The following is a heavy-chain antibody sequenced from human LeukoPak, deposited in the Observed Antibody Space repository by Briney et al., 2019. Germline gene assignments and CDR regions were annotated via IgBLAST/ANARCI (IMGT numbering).Heavy chain of an antibody. V-gene: IGHV4-59*10. J-gene: IGHJ6*03. CDR1: GGSFSGYY. D-gene: IGHD3-10*01. CDR2: IYTSGST. Sequence: SETLSLTCAVYGGSFSGYYWSWIRQPAGKGLEWIGRIYTSGSTNYNPSLKSRVTMSVDTSKNQFSLKLSSVTAADTAVYYCARAVGSGSFQTYYYYMDVWGKGTTVTISS. CDR3: ARAVGSGSFQTYYYYMDV.